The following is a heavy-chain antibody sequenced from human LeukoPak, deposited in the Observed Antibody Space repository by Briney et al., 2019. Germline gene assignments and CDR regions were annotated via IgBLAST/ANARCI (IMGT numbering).Heavy chain of an antibody. CDR1: GFTFSSYI. CDR3: ARGYSSGFYQVAEYFQQ. D-gene: IGHD6-19*01. J-gene: IGHJ1*01. CDR2: ISSGSSYI. V-gene: IGHV3-21*01. Sequence: GGSLRLSCAASGFTFSSYIMNWVRQAPGKGLEWVSSISSGSSYIYYADSLKGRFTISRDNAKNLVYLQMNSLRAEDTAVYYCARGYSSGFYQVAEYFQQWGQGTLVTVSS.